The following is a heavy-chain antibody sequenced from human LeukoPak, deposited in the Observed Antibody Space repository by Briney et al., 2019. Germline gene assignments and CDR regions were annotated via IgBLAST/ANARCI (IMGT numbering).Heavy chain of an antibody. CDR2: IIPIFGTA. V-gene: IGHV1-69*05. D-gene: IGHD2-2*01. J-gene: IGHJ1*01. CDR1: GGTFSDYA. Sequence: ASVKVSCKASGGTFSDYAITWVRQAPGQGLEWMGGIIPIFGTANSAQKFQGRVTITTDESTSTAYMELSSLRSDDTAVYYCARVPPSYCSSTSCPEGQYFQHWGQGTLVTVSS. CDR3: ARVPPSYCSSTSCPEGQYFQH.